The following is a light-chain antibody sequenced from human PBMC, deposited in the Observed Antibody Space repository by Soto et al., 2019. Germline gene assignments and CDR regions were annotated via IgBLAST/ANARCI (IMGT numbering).Light chain of an antibody. CDR1: QTISSW. Sequence: DIQMTQSPSTRAGSVGGRVTSTFRASQTISSWLAWYQQKPGKAPKLLIYKASTLKSGVPSRFSGSGSGTEFTLTLSSLHPDDIATYNCQHYNSYSEPFGQGTKVDIK. V-gene: IGKV1-5*03. CDR2: KAS. J-gene: IGKJ1*01. CDR3: QHYNSYSEP.